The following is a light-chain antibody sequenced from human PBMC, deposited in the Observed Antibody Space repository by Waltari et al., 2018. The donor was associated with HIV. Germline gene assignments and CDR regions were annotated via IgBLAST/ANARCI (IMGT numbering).Light chain of an antibody. V-gene: IGLV2-14*01. J-gene: IGLJ1*01. CDR2: DVS. CDR3: SSYTSTYV. Sequence: QSALTQPASVSGSPGQSITISCIATSSDVGRYNYGSWYQPHPGKAPKLMINDVSNRPSGVSNRFSGSKSGNTASLTISGLQAEDEADYYGSSYTSTYVFGTGTKVTVL. CDR1: SSDVGRYNY.